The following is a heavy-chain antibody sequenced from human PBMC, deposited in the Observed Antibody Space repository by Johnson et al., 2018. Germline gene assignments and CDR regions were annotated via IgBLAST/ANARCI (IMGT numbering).Heavy chain of an antibody. CDR2: IYYSGIT. CDR3: ARDSYPGIEGVPLDY. CDR1: GGSISSADYY. J-gene: IGHJ4*02. Sequence: QVQLQESGPGLVKPSQTLSLTCTVSGGSISSADYYWSWIRQPPGKGLEWIGYIYYSGITYYNPSLKSRITISLDTSKNQFSLKLSSVPAADTAVYFCARDSYPGIEGVPLDYWGQGTLVTVAS. D-gene: IGHD1-26*01. V-gene: IGHV4-30-4*01.